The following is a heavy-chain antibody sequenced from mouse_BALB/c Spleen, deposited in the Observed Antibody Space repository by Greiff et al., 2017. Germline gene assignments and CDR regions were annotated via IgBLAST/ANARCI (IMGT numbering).Heavy chain of an antibody. CDR1: GFTFSSYA. CDR3: ARRDYGDYAMDY. J-gene: IGHJ4*01. Sequence: EVQGVESGGGLVKPGGSLKLSCAASGFTFSSYAMSWVRQSPEKRLEWVAEISSGGSYTYYPDTVTGRFTISRDNAKNTLYLEMSSLRSEDTAMYYCARRDYGDYAMDYWGQGTSVTVSS. CDR2: ISSGGSYT. D-gene: IGHD2-4*01. V-gene: IGHV5-9-4*01.